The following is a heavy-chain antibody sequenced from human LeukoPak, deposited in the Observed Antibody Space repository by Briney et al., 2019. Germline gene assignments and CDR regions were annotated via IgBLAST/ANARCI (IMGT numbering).Heavy chain of an antibody. V-gene: IGHV4-39*07. D-gene: IGHD6-19*01. CDR2: ICYSGNT. Sequence: PSETLPLTCTVSGGSISSHDCYWGWIRQPPGKGLEWIGSICYSGNTHYNPSLKSRVTISVDTSKNQFSLKLRSVTAADTAVYYCARERSGWYGGDYWGQGTLVTVSS. J-gene: IGHJ4*02. CDR1: GGSISSHDCY. CDR3: ARERSGWYGGDY.